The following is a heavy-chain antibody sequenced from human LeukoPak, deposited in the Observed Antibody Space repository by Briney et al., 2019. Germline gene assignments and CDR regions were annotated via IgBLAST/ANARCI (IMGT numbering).Heavy chain of an antibody. J-gene: IGHJ6*02. Sequence: GGSLRLSCVGSEFTFRNIDMNWVRQAPGRGLEWVSLISGDGVATYYGASLKGRFTISRDNSKNSLYLQMNSLRVEDTALYYCAKYYGARSYIYNGLDVWGQGTTVTVSS. CDR3: AKYYGARSYIYNGLDV. D-gene: IGHD3-3*01. CDR1: EFTFRNID. V-gene: IGHV3-43*02. CDR2: ISGDGVAT.